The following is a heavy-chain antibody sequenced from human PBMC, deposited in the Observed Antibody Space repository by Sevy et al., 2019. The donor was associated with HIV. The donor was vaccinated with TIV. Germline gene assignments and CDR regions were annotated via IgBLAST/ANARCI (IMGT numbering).Heavy chain of an antibody. V-gene: IGHV3-13*01. Sequence: GGSLRLSCAATAFTFSSYDMHWVRLVAGKGLEWVSSLGLSGDTYFAGSVKGRFTISIDNVKNYLYLQMSSLRAGDTAVYYCARETAADAFDVWGQGTFVTVSS. CDR3: ARETAADAFDV. CDR2: LGLSGDT. D-gene: IGHD6-13*01. J-gene: IGHJ3*01. CDR1: AFTFSSYD.